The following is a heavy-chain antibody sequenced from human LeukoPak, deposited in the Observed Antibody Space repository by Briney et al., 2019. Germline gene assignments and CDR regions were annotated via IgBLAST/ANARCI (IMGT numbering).Heavy chain of an antibody. CDR3: AKYGVAARCVDY. V-gene: IGHV4-59*01. CDR1: GGSISSFY. Sequence: PSETLSLTCTVSGGSISSFYWSWIRQPPGKGLEWIGYIYYSGSTNYNPSLKSRVTISVDTSKNQFSLKLSSVTAADTAVYYCAKYGVAARCVDYWGQGTLVTVSS. D-gene: IGHD6-6*01. J-gene: IGHJ4*02. CDR2: IYYSGST.